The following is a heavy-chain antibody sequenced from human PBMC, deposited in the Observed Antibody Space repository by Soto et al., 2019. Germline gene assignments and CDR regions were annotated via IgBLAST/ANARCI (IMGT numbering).Heavy chain of an antibody. D-gene: IGHD3-22*01. Sequence: QVQLVQSVAEVKKPGSSVKVSCKASGDSFSSYAISWVRQAPGHGLEWMGRIIPIFGTPNYAQRVEGRVTRTADESTSTANIELSRLRSDDTAVYYCATGGNYYETSGLAYWGQGTLVTVSS. CDR3: ATGGNYYETSGLAY. CDR2: IIPIFGTP. V-gene: IGHV1-69*01. J-gene: IGHJ4*02. CDR1: GDSFSSYA.